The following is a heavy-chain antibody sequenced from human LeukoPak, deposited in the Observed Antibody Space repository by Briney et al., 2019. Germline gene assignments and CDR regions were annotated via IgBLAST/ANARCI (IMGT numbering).Heavy chain of an antibody. J-gene: IGHJ3*02. CDR3: ARDPPSYDILPGYYPDAFDI. Sequence: GGSLRLSCAASGFTFSSYEMNWVRQAPGKGLEWVSYISSSSSTIYYADSVKGRFTISRDNAKNSLYLQMSSLRAEDTAVYYCARDPPSYDILPGYYPDAFDIWGQGTMVTVSS. CDR2: ISSSSSTI. D-gene: IGHD3-9*01. CDR1: GFTFSSYE. V-gene: IGHV3-48*03.